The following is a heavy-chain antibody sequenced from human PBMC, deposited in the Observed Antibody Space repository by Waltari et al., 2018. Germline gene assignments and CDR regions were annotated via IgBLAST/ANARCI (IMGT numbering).Heavy chain of an antibody. CDR1: GFTFSSYS. CDR2: ISSSSSYI. V-gene: IGHV3-21*01. D-gene: IGHD6-13*01. J-gene: IGHJ4*02. Sequence: EVQLVESGGGLVKPGGSLRLSCAASGFTFSSYSMNWVRQAPGKGVEWVSSISSSSSYIYYADSVKGRFTISRDNAKNSLYLQMNSLRAEDTAVYYCARVIAAAEYYFDYWGQGTLVTVSS. CDR3: ARVIAAAEYYFDY.